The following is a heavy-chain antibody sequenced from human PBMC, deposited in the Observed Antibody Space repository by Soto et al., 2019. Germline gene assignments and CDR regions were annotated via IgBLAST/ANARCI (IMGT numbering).Heavy chain of an antibody. CDR2: IHNSGRT. D-gene: IGHD3-9*01. CDR1: GGSISGYY. V-gene: IGHV4-59*08. CDR3: ARSSTGYGGAV. Sequence: QVQLQESGPGLVKPSETLSLTCTVSGGSISGYYWTWIRQSPGKGLEWIGYIHNSGRTDYTPSLKSRVTISVDTSKNQFSLKVSSVTATDTAVYYCARSSTGYGGAVWGQGILVTFSS. J-gene: IGHJ4*02.